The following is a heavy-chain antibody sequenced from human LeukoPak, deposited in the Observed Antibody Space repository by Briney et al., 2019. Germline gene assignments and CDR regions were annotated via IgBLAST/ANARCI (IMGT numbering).Heavy chain of an antibody. Sequence: GGSLRLSCAASGFTFSSYAMSWVRQAPGKGLEWVSAISGSGGSTYYADSVKGRFTISRDNSKNTLYLQMNSLRAEDTAVYYCAKDRGRGVVVLRNLFDYWGQGTLVTVSS. CDR2: ISGSGGST. CDR3: AKDRGRGVVVLRNLFDY. J-gene: IGHJ4*02. CDR1: GFTFSSYA. D-gene: IGHD2-21*01. V-gene: IGHV3-23*01.